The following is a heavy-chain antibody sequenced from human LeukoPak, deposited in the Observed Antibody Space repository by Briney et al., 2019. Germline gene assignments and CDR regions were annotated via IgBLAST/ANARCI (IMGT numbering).Heavy chain of an antibody. CDR1: GFTFDVYG. CDR2: INWNGGST. CDR3: APAHLRASAFDI. Sequence: PGGSLSLSCAATGFTFDVYGMSCVSHLPGKGLATVSGINWNGGSTGYADSAKGRFPNSRDNAKCALNLQMNSLRAEHTTLYYCAPAHLRASAFDIWGKGTMVTVSS. J-gene: IGHJ3*02. V-gene: IGHV3-20*04. D-gene: IGHD4-17*01.